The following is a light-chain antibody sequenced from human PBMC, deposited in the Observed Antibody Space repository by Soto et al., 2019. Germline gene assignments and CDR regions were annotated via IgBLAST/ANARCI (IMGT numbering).Light chain of an antibody. CDR2: KAS. Sequence: DIQLTQSPSTLSASVGARVTITCRASQSIETWLAWYQQKPGKAPKLLIFKASNLESGVPSRFSGSGSETEFTLTISSLQPDDFATYYCHQYSRWQGTFGQGTKVEIK. CDR3: HQYSRWQGT. V-gene: IGKV1-5*03. J-gene: IGKJ1*01. CDR1: QSIETW.